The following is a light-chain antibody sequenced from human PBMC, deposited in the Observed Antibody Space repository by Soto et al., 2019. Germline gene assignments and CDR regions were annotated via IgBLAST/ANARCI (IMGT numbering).Light chain of an antibody. Sequence: EVVLTQSPATLSLSPGERATLSCRASQSVSSHLAWYQQKPGQAPRLLIYDTSNRATGIPGRFSGGGSGTDFTLTISSLEPEDFAVYYCQQRSYVPAFTFGQGTRLDIK. CDR1: QSVSSH. J-gene: IGKJ2*01. V-gene: IGKV3-11*01. CDR3: QQRSYVPAFT. CDR2: DTS.